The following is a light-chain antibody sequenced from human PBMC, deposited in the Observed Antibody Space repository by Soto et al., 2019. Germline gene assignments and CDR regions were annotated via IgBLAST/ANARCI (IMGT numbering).Light chain of an antibody. V-gene: IGKV3D-15*01. CDR1: QSVSSN. CDR3: QQYNNWPPWT. CDR2: GAS. Sequence: EIVLTQSPGTLSLSPGERATLSCRASQSVSSNHLAWYQQKPGQAPRLLIYGASTRASGIPDRFSGSGSGTEFTLTISSLQSEDFAVYYCQQYNNWPPWTFGQGTKVDIK. J-gene: IGKJ1*01.